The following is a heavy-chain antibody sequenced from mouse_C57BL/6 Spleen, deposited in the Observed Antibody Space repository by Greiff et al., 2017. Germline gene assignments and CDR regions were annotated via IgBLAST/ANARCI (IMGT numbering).Heavy chain of an antibody. Sequence: QVQLQQSGAELVRPGASVKLSCKASGYTFTDYYINWVKQRPGQGLEWIARIYPGSGNTYYNEKFKGKATLTAEKSSSTASMQLSRLTSEDSAVYFCAREGDYYYVSSYDYAMGYWGQGTSVTVSS. CDR1: GYTFTDYY. D-gene: IGHD1-1*01. CDR3: AREGDYYYVSSYDYAMGY. V-gene: IGHV1-76*01. J-gene: IGHJ4*01. CDR2: IYPGSGNT.